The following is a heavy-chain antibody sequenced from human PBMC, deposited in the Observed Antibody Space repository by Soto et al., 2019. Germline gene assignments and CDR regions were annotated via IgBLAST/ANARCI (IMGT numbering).Heavy chain of an antibody. CDR1: GFTFSSYA. J-gene: IGHJ4*02. Sequence: GGSLRLSCAASGFTFSSYAMSWVRQAPGKGLEWVSAISGSGGSTYYADSVKGRFTISRDNSKNTLYLQMNSLRAEGTAVYYCAKVLMVRGVIIDYWGQGTLVTVSS. CDR2: ISGSGGST. V-gene: IGHV3-23*01. CDR3: AKVLMVRGVIIDY. D-gene: IGHD3-10*01.